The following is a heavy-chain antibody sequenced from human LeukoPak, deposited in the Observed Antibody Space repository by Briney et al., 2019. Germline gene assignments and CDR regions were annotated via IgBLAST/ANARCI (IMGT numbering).Heavy chain of an antibody. Sequence: ASVKVSCKASGYTFTSYGISWVRQAPGQGLEWMGWISAYNGNTNYAQKLQGRVTMTTDTSKSTAYMELRSLRSDDTAVYYCARPNYDFWSGPSTYYFDYWGQGTLVTVSS. CDR1: GYTFTSYG. CDR2: ISAYNGNT. J-gene: IGHJ4*02. CDR3: ARPNYDFWSGPSTYYFDY. D-gene: IGHD3-3*01. V-gene: IGHV1-18*01.